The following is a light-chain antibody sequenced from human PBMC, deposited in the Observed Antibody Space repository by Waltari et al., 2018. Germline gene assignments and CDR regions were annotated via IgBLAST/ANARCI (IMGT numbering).Light chain of an antibody. CDR3: QQYYSTPPT. V-gene: IGKV4-1*01. CDR1: QSVLYSSNNKNY. CDR2: WAS. J-gene: IGKJ1*01. Sequence: VMTQSPATLSVSPGERATLSCRASQSVLYSSNNKNYLAWYQQKPGQPPKLLIYWASTRESGVPDRFSGSGSGTDFTLTISSLQAEDVAVYYCQQYYSTPPTFGQGTKVEIK.